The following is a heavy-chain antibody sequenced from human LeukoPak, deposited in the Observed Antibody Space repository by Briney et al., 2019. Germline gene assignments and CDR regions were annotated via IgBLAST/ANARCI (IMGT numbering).Heavy chain of an antibody. V-gene: IGHV1-2*02. Sequence: GASVKVSCKASGYTFTGYYMHWVRQAPGQGLEWMGWVNPKSGGTNYTQKFQGRVTMTRDTSISTAYMELSSLRSEDTAVYYCARGRLAYDFWSGYYWGDNSLLNWFDPWGQGTLVTVSS. J-gene: IGHJ5*02. CDR3: ARGRLAYDFWSGYYWGDNSLLNWFDP. CDR1: GYTFTGYY. D-gene: IGHD3-3*01. CDR2: VNPKSGGT.